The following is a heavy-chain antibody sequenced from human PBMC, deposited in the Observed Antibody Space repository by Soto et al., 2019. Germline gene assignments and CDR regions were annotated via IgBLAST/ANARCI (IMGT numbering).Heavy chain of an antibody. V-gene: IGHV3-48*01. CDR1: GFTFSSYS. CDR2: ISSSSTI. J-gene: IGHJ4*02. D-gene: IGHD4-17*01. Sequence: PGGSLRLSCAASGFTFSSYSMNWVRQAPGKGLEWVSYISSSSTIYYADSVKGRFTISRDNAKNSLYLQMNSLRAEDTAVYYCARDGPRYGELDYWGQGTLVTVSS. CDR3: ARDGPRYGELDY.